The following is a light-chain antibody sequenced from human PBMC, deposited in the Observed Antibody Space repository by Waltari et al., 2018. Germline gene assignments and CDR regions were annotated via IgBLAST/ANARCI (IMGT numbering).Light chain of an antibody. CDR1: QSISTW. CDR2: KAS. V-gene: IGKV1-5*03. CDR3: QQYHSYRT. Sequence: DIQMTQSPSTLSASVGDRLSITCRASQSISTWLAWYQQKPGKAPKLLIYKASTLESGVPSRFSGSGSGTEFTLTISSLQPDDWATYYCQQYHSYRTFGQGTKVEIK. J-gene: IGKJ1*01.